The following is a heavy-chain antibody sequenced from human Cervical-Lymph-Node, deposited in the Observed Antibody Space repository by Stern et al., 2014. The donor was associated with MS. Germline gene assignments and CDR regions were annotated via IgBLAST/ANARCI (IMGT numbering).Heavy chain of an antibody. V-gene: IGHV2-70*04. D-gene: IGHD3-3*01. J-gene: IGHJ4*02. CDR1: GFSLSTSGMR. Sequence: QVTLRESGPALVKPTQTLTLTCTFSGFSLSTSGMRVSWIRQPPGKALEWLARIDWDDDKFYSTSLKTRLTISKDTSKNQVVLTMTNMDPVDTATYYCARSPPYYEFWNDYYYFDYWGQETLVAVSS. CDR2: IDWDDDK. CDR3: ARSPPYYEFWNDYYYFDY.